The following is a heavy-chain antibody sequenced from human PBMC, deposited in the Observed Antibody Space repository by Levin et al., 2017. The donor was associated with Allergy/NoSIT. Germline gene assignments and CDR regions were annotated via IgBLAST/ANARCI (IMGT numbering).Heavy chain of an antibody. V-gene: IGHV3-23*01. D-gene: IGHD3-10*01. Sequence: GGSLRLSCAASGFTFSSYAMYWVRQAPGKGLEWVSGISGSGGSAYFADSVKGRFTISRDNSKNTLYLQMNSLRDEDTAEYDCAKGRGPTPSTIYFDYWGQGTLVTVSS. CDR2: ISGSGGSA. CDR3: AKGRGPTPSTIYFDY. CDR1: GFTFSSYA. J-gene: IGHJ4*02.